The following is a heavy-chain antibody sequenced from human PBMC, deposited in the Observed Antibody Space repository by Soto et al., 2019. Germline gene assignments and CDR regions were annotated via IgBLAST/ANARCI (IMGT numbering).Heavy chain of an antibody. CDR2: VYYSGST. Sequence: QLQLQESDPGLVKPSETLSLTCTVSGGSVSSSSYYWGWVRQPPGKGLEWLGSVYYSGSTYYNPSLDSRVTISVDKSKNQFSLKLMSLSAADTAVYYCGRREGLATISYYFDYWGQGALVTVSS. V-gene: IGHV4-39*01. D-gene: IGHD3-9*01. CDR3: GRREGLATISYYFDY. J-gene: IGHJ4*02. CDR1: GGSVSSSSYY.